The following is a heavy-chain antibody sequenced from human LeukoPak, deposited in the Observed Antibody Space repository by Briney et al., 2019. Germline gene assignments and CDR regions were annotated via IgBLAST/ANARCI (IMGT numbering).Heavy chain of an antibody. V-gene: IGHV3-48*01. CDR3: ARKDRGAYYNSLGY. CDR1: GFTFSSFG. Sequence: GGSLRLSCSASGFTFSSFGMNWVRQAPGKGLEWISYFSSSSSAIYYADSVKGRFTISRDNAKNSLYLQMNTLRTEDTAVYYCARKDRGAYYNSLGYWGEGTLVTVSS. CDR2: FSSSSSAI. D-gene: IGHD3-3*01. J-gene: IGHJ4*02.